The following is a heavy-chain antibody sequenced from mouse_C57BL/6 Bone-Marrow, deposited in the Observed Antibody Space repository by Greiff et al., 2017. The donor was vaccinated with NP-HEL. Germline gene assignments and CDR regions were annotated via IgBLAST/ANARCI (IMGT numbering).Heavy chain of an antibody. D-gene: IGHD1-1*01. Sequence: EVKLQESGPGLVKPSQSLSLTCSVTGYSITSGYYWNWIRQFPGNKLEWVGYISYDGSTNYNPSLNNRITITRDTSKNQCFLKLNSVTTEDTATYYCGRLSHYYGNWYFDVWGTGTTVTASS. CDR2: ISYDGST. CDR1: GYSITSGYY. J-gene: IGHJ1*03. CDR3: GRLSHYYGNWYFDV. V-gene: IGHV3-6*01.